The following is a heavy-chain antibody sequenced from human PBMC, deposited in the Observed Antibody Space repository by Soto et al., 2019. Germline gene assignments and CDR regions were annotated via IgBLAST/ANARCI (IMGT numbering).Heavy chain of an antibody. CDR1: GYTFTSYG. CDR3: ARDVRGGITMTPSFDY. CDR2: ISAYNGNT. V-gene: IGHV1-18*01. J-gene: IGHJ4*02. Sequence: VASVKVSCKASGYTFTSYGISWVRQAPGQGLEWMGWISAYNGNTNYAQKLQGRVTMTTDTSTSTAYMELRSPRSDDTAVYYCARDVRGGITMTPSFDYWGQGTLVTVSS. D-gene: IGHD3-10*02.